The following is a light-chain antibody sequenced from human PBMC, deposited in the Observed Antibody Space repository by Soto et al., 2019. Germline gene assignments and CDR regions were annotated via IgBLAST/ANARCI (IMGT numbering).Light chain of an antibody. CDR1: QTISSSS. CDR3: QQYGSSPLT. V-gene: IGKV3-20*01. Sequence: EIVLTQSPGTLSLSPGERATLSCRASQTISSSSLAWYQQIPGQAPRLLIYGASSRATGIPDRFGGSGSGTDFTLTISRLEPEAFAVYYCQQYGSSPLTFGGGTKVDIK. CDR2: GAS. J-gene: IGKJ4*01.